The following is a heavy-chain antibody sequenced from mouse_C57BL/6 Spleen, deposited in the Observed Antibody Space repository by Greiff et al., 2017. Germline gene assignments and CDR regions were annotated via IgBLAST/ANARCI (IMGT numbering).Heavy chain of an antibody. Sequence: EVQLQQSGPELVKPGASVKISCKASGYTFTDYYMNWVKQSHGKSLEWIGDINPNNGGTSYNQKFKGKATLTVDKSSSTAYMELRSLTSEDSAVYYCARSRSTMVTTMAFAYWGQGTLVTVSA. V-gene: IGHV1-26*01. CDR1: GYTFTDYY. D-gene: IGHD2-1*01. CDR2: INPNNGGT. CDR3: ARSRSTMVTTMAFAY. J-gene: IGHJ3*01.